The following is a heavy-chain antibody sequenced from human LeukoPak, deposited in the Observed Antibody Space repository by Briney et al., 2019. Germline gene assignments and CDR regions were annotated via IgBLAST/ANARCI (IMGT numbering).Heavy chain of an antibody. J-gene: IGHJ4*02. CDR2: INHSGST. Sequence: SETLSLTCAVYGGSFSGYYWSWIRQPPGKGLEWIGEINHSGSTNYNPSLKSRVTISADTSKNQFSLKLSSVTAADTAVYYCARVCDSSGYFDYWGQGTLVTVSS. CDR1: GGSFSGYY. CDR3: ARVCDSSGYFDY. D-gene: IGHD3-22*01. V-gene: IGHV4-34*01.